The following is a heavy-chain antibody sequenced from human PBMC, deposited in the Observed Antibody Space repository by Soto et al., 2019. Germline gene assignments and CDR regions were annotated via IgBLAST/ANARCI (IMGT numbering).Heavy chain of an antibody. CDR3: ARGLDWGAAARTGVDY. D-gene: IGHD6-13*01. CDR2: MNPNSGNT. Sequence: ASVKVSCKASGYTFTSYDINWVRQATGQGLEWMGWMNPNSGNTGYAQKFQGRVTMTRNTSISTAYMELSSLRSEDTAVYYCARGLDWGAAARTGVDYWGQGTLVTVSS. J-gene: IGHJ4*02. V-gene: IGHV1-8*01. CDR1: GYTFTSYD.